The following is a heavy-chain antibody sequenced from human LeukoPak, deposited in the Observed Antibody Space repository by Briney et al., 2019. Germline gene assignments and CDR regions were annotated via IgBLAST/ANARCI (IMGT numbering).Heavy chain of an antibody. D-gene: IGHD7-27*01. J-gene: IGHJ4*02. CDR3: ARDGLGTTTNFDY. Sequence: ASVKVSCKASGYTFTGYYMHWMQQAPGQGLEWMGWINPNNGGTNYAQTFQGRVTMTRDTSISTAYMELSRLRSDDMAVYYCARDGLGTTTNFDYWGQGTLVTVSS. V-gene: IGHV1-2*02. CDR2: INPNNGGT. CDR1: GYTFTGYY.